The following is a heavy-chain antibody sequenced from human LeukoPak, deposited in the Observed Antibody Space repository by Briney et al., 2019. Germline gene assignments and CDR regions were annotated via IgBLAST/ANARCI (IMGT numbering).Heavy chain of an antibody. CDR2: IYYSGST. CDR3: AMGRNRLLWFGELLNIDY. CDR1: GGSISSSSYY. Sequence: SETLSLTCTVSGGSISSSSYYWGWIRQPPGKGLEWIGSIYYSGSTYYNPSLKSRVTISVDTSKNKFSLKLNSVTAADTAVYYCAMGRNRLLWFGELLNIDYWGQGTLVTVSS. J-gene: IGHJ4*02. D-gene: IGHD3-10*01. V-gene: IGHV4-39*01.